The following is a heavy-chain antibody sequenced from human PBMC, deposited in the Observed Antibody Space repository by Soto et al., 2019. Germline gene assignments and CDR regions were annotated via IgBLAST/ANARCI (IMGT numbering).Heavy chain of an antibody. Sequence: GGSLRLSCAASGFTFSSFAMSWVRQLPGKGLEWVSGITPSGDAAYYADSMRGRFTISRDNSKNTLYLQMDSLRAEDTAVYYCGKMVPRWGNNVFFDYFDYWGQGTLVTVSS. CDR3: GKMVPRWGNNVFFDYFDY. D-gene: IGHD3-16*01. CDR2: ITPSGDAA. V-gene: IGHV3-23*01. CDR1: GFTFSSFA. J-gene: IGHJ4*02.